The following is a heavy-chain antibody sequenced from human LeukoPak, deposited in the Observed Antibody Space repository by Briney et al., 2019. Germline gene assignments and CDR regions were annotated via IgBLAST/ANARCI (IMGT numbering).Heavy chain of an antibody. CDR2: IKEDGSEK. D-gene: IGHD4-17*01. J-gene: IGHJ4*02. V-gene: IGHV3-7*01. CDR3: AKEKTTVEEYYFDY. Sequence: GGSLRLSCAASGFSFSRSWMSWVRQAPGKGLEWVANIKEDGSEKYYVDSVKDRFTISRDNAKNSLFLQMNSLRAEDTAVYYCAKEKTTVEEYYFDYWGQGTLVTVSS. CDR1: GFSFSRSW.